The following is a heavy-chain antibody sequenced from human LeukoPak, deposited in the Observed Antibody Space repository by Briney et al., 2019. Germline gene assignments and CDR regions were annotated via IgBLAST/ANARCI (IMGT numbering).Heavy chain of an antibody. CDR1: GFTFSSYG. D-gene: IGHD1-26*01. CDR2: IRYDGSNK. J-gene: IGHJ3*02. CDR3: AMIVGATQDAFDI. V-gene: IGHV3-30*02. Sequence: GGSLRLSCAASGFTFSSYGMHWVRQAPGKGLEWVAFIRYDGSNKYYADSVEGRFTISRDNSKNTLYLQMNSLRAEDTAVYYCAMIVGATQDAFDIWGQGTMVTVSS.